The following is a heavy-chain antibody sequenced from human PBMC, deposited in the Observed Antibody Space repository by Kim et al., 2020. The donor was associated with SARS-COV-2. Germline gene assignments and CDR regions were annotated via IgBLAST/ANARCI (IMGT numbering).Heavy chain of an antibody. V-gene: IGHV4-39*01. D-gene: IGHD3-22*01. CDR3: ARRFAIVALYWYFDL. Sequence: SETLSLTCTVSGGSISSSSYYWGWIRQPPGKGLEWIGSIYYSGSTYYNPSLKSRVTISVDTSKNQFSLKLSSVTAADTAVYYCARRFAIVALYWYFDLWGRGTLVTVSS. CDR2: IYYSGST. CDR1: GGSISSSSYY. J-gene: IGHJ2*01.